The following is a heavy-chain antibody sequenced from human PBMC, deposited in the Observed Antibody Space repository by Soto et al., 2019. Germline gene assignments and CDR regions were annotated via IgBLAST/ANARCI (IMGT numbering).Heavy chain of an antibody. J-gene: IGHJ4*02. Sequence: QVQLVESGGGVVQPGRSLRLSCAASGFTFGSYGMHWVRQAPGKGLEWVAVIWYDGSNKYYADSVKGRFTISRDNSKNTLYLQMNSLRAEDTAVYYCARDYDSSGYPRYYFDYWGQGTLVTASS. V-gene: IGHV3-33*01. CDR1: GFTFGSYG. CDR3: ARDYDSSGYPRYYFDY. D-gene: IGHD3-22*01. CDR2: IWYDGSNK.